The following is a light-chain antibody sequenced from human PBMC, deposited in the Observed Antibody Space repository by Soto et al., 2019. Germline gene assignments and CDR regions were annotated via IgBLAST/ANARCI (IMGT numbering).Light chain of an antibody. V-gene: IGLV1-44*01. CDR1: SSNIGSNT. Sequence: QSVLTQPPSASGTPGQRVSISCSGSSSNIGSNTVNWYQQFPGTAPKLLIYSNNQRPSGVPDRFSGSMSGTSASLAISGLQSEDEATYYCAAWDDSLNGHVIFGGGTKLTVL. J-gene: IGLJ2*01. CDR2: SNN. CDR3: AAWDDSLNGHVI.